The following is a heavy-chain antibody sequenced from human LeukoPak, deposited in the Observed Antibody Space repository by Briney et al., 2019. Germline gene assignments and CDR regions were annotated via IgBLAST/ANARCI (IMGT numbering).Heavy chain of an antibody. J-gene: IGHJ4*02. CDR1: GYTFTSYG. Sequence: EASVKVSCKASGYTFTSYGISWVRQAPGQGLEWMGWISAYNGNTNYAQKLQGRVTMTTDTSTNTAYMELRSLRSDDTAVYYCAREYCSGGSCYSADYFDYWGQGTLVTVSS. V-gene: IGHV1-18*01. CDR3: AREYCSGGSCYSADYFDY. D-gene: IGHD2-15*01. CDR2: ISAYNGNT.